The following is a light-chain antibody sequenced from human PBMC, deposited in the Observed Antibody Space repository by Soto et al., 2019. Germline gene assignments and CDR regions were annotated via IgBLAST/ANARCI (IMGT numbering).Light chain of an antibody. CDR3: QQVNTYT. V-gene: IGKV1-9*01. CDR1: LGISTY. J-gene: IGKJ3*01. Sequence: DIQLTQSPSFLSASVGDRVNITCRASLGISTYLAWYQQKPGKAPNLLIYAASTLQSGVPSRFSGSGSGTEFTLTISSLQPEDFATYYCQQVNTYTFGPGTKVDIK. CDR2: AAS.